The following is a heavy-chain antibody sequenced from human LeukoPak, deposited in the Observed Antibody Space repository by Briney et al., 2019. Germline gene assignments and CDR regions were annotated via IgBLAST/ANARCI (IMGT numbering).Heavy chain of an antibody. V-gene: IGHV1-58*02. Sequence: SVKVSCKASGFTFPNSAMQWVRQARGQRLEWIGWIVLGAGNTVYSHKFHDRVTITRDISTSTAYMELDSLGSEDTAVYYCAAQRGASLHDFWSTRLFDPWGQGTLVTVSS. J-gene: IGHJ5*02. CDR2: IVLGAGNT. CDR3: AAQRGASLHDFWSTRLFDP. CDR1: GFTFPNSA. D-gene: IGHD3-3*01.